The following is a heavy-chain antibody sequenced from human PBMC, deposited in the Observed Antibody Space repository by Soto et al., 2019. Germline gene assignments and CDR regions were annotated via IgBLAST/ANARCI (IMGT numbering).Heavy chain of an antibody. CDR1: GGTFSSYT. Sequence: QVQLVQSGAEVKKPGSSVKVSCKASGGTFSSYTISWVRQAPGQGLEWMGRIIPILGIANYAQKFQGRVTITADKSTSTAYMELSSLRSEDTAMYYCARGVLDSGSYYYYYGMDVWGQGTTVTVSS. CDR3: ARGVLDSGSYYYYYGMDV. CDR2: IIPILGIA. D-gene: IGHD1-26*01. J-gene: IGHJ6*02. V-gene: IGHV1-69*02.